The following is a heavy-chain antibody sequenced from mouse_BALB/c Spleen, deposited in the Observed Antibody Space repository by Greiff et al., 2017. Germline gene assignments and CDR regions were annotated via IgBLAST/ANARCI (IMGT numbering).Heavy chain of an antibody. CDR1: GFTFSDYY. J-gene: IGHJ4*01. Sequence: EVMLVESGGGLVKPGGSLKLSCEASGFTFSDYYMYWVRQTPEKRLEWVATISDGGSYTYYPDSVKGRFTVSRDNAKNNLYLQMSSLKSEDTAMYYCARDPYYYGSSSYAMDYWGQGTSVTVSS. CDR3: ARDPYYYGSSSYAMDY. CDR2: ISDGGSYT. V-gene: IGHV5-4*02. D-gene: IGHD1-1*01.